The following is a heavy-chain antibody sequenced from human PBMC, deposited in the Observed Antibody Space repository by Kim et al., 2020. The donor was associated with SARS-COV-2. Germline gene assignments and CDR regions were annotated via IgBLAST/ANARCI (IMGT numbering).Heavy chain of an antibody. CDR2: ISYDGTKK. V-gene: IGHV3-30-3*01. J-gene: IGHJ6*02. D-gene: IGHD3-3*01. Sequence: GGSLRLSCAASGFTFGSYGVHWVRPAPGKGLEWVAVISYDGTKKYYADSVKGRFSISRDNSKNRLYLQMNSLRLEDTAVFSCARDSIVNDFWSGYYSPDSFYYGMDVWGQGSTVTVSS. CDR1: GFTFGSYG. CDR3: ARDSIVNDFWSGYYSPDSFYYGMDV.